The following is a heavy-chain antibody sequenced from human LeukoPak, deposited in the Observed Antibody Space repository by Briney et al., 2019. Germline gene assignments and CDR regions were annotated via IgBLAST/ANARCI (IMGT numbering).Heavy chain of an antibody. CDR2: ISSSSSYI. V-gene: IGHV3-21*01. CDR3: AARTQSRDSYNYAY. CDR1: GFTFSSYS. D-gene: IGHD5-24*01. Sequence: GGSLRLSCAASGFTFSSYSMNWVRQAPGKGLEWVSSISSSSSYIYYADSVKGRFTISRDNAKNSLYLQMNSLRAEDTAVYYCAARTQSRDSYNYAYWGQGTLVTVSS. J-gene: IGHJ4*02.